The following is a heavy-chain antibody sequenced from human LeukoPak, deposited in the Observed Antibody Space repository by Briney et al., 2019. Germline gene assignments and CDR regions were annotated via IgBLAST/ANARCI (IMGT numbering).Heavy chain of an antibody. D-gene: IGHD4-17*01. CDR2: IKQGGTEK. J-gene: IGHJ4*02. CDR3: ARVRGDYWFDF. CDR1: VFIFSSYW. Sequence: GGSLRLSCAASVFIFSSYWMSWVRQAPGKGLEWVANIKQGGTEKYYVDSVKGRFTISRDNAKNSLYLQTNSLRAEDTAVYYCARVRGDYWFDFWGQGTLVTVSS. V-gene: IGHV3-7*04.